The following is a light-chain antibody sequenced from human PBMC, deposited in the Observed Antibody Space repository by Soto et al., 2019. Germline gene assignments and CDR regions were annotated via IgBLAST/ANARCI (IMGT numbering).Light chain of an antibody. J-gene: IGLJ1*01. Sequence: QSALTQPPSASGSLGQSVTISCTGTSADVGGYNFVSWYQQHPGKAPKLMIFEVSQRPSGVPDRFSGSKSGNTASLTVSELQAEDEADYYCASYAGSQNYVFGTGTKVTAL. CDR2: EVS. CDR3: ASYAGSQNYV. V-gene: IGLV2-8*01. CDR1: SADVGGYNF.